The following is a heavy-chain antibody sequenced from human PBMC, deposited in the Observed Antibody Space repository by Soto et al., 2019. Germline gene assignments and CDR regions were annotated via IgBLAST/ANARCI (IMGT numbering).Heavy chain of an antibody. Sequence: GGSLRLSCAASGFTVSSNYMSWVRQAPGKGLEWVSVIYSDGSTYYADSVKGRFTISRDNSKNTLYLQMNSLRAEDTEVYYCARDNMYDSSGYYYYGMDVWGQGTTVTVSS. D-gene: IGHD3-22*01. V-gene: IGHV3-53*01. CDR2: IYSDGST. J-gene: IGHJ6*02. CDR1: GFTVSSNY. CDR3: ARDNMYDSSGYYYYGMDV.